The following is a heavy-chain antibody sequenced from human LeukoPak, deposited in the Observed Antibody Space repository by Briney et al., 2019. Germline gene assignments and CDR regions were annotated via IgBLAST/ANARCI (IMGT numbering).Heavy chain of an antibody. CDR1: GYTFTSYA. J-gene: IGHJ5*02. CDR3: ARDRKSNWFDP. V-gene: IGHV1-3*01. D-gene: IGHD1-14*01. CDR2: INAGNGNT. Sequence: ASVKVSFKASGYTFTSYAMHWVRQAPGQRLEWMGWINAGNGNTKYSQKFHGRVTITRDTSASTAYMELSSLRSEDTAVYYCARDRKSNWFDPWGQGTLVTVSS.